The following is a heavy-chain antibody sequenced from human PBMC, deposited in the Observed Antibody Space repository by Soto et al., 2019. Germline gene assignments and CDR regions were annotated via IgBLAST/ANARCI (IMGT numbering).Heavy chain of an antibody. D-gene: IGHD6-19*01. J-gene: IGHJ6*02. CDR1: GFTFSSYW. CDR3: ARDSSGWSAFVYYYYGMDV. CDR2: IKQDGSEK. V-gene: IGHV3-7*03. Sequence: PGGSLRLSCAASGFTFSSYWMSWVRQAPGKGLEWVANIKQDGSEKYYVDSMRGRFTISRDNAKNSLYLQMNSLRAEDTAVYYCARDSSGWSAFVYYYYGMDVWGQGTTVTVSS.